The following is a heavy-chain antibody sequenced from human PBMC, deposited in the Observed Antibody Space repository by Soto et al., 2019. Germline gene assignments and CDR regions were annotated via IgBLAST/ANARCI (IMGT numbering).Heavy chain of an antibody. CDR2: IYSGGST. J-gene: IGHJ4*02. Sequence: GGSLRLSCAASGFTVSSNYMSWVRQAPGKGLEWVSVIYSGGSTYYADSVKGRFTISRHNSKNTLYLQMNSLRAEDTAVYYCARVPYSSGWYTFDYWGQGTLVTVSS. CDR1: GFTVSSNY. CDR3: ARVPYSSGWYTFDY. V-gene: IGHV3-53*04. D-gene: IGHD6-19*01.